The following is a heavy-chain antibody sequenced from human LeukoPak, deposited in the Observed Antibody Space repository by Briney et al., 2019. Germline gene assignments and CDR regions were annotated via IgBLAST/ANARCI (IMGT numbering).Heavy chain of an antibody. V-gene: IGHV4-59*11. J-gene: IGHJ6*03. D-gene: IGHD5-18*01. CDR3: ARGPFGYSYGHYYYMDV. CDR1: GGSISSQY. Sequence: PSETLSLTCTVSGGSISSQYWSWIRQPPGKGLEWIGYIYYSGSTNYNPSLKSRVTISVDTSKNQFSLKLSSVTAADTAVYYCARGPFGYSYGHYYYMDVWGKGTTVTISS. CDR2: IYYSGST.